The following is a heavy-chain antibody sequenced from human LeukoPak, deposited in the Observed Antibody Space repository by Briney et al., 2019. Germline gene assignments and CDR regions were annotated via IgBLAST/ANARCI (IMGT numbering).Heavy chain of an antibody. CDR1: GFPFSSYW. CDR2: IKQDGGET. Sequence: PGGSLRLSCAASGFPFSSYWMTWVRQPPGKGLEWVANIKQDGGETYYVDSVKGRFTISRDNAKNSVYPQMNSLRAEDTAAYYCAREDYYGSGNYVAWGGPFDVWGQGTTVTVSS. D-gene: IGHD3-10*01. J-gene: IGHJ3*01. V-gene: IGHV3-7*01. CDR3: AREDYYGSGNYVAWGGPFDV.